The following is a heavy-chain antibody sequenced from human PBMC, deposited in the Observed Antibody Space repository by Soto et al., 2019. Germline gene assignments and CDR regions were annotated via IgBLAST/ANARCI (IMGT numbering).Heavy chain of an antibody. Sequence: GGSLRLSCAASGFTFSSYAMHWVRQAPGKGLEWVAVISYDGSNKYYADSVKGRFTISRDNSKNTLYLQMNSLRAEDTAVYYCARGVAARPGYFDYWDQGTLVTVSS. D-gene: IGHD6-6*01. CDR2: ISYDGSNK. CDR3: ARGVAARPGYFDY. J-gene: IGHJ4*02. V-gene: IGHV3-30-3*01. CDR1: GFTFSSYA.